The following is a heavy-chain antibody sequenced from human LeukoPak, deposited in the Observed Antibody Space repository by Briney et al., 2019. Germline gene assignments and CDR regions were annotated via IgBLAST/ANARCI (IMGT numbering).Heavy chain of an antibody. Sequence: GGSLRLSCAASGFTFSDYYMNWIRQAPGKGLEWVSAISGSGGSTYYADSVKGRFTISRDNSKNTLYLQMNSLRAEDTAVYYCAKTPRRFLEWLFVDYWGQGTLVTVSS. CDR2: ISGSGGST. J-gene: IGHJ4*02. D-gene: IGHD3-3*01. V-gene: IGHV3-23*01. CDR3: AKTPRRFLEWLFVDY. CDR1: GFTFSDYY.